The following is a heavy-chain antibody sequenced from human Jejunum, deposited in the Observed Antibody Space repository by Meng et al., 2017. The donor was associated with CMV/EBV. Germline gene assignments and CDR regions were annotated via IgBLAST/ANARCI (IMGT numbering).Heavy chain of an antibody. CDR3: ARGGYNRPLDY. CDR1: GGSISPYY. J-gene: IGHJ4*02. V-gene: IGHV4-59*01. D-gene: IGHD6-25*01. Sequence: CTVSGGSISPYYWSWLRQPPGKGLEWIGYIYSRGSTNYNPSLKSRLTISVDTSKNQFSLRLTPVTAADTAVYYCARGGYNRPLDYWGQGALVTVSS. CDR2: IYSRGST.